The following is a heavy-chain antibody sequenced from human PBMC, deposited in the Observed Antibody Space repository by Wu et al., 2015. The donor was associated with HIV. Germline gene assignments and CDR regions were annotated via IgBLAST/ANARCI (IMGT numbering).Heavy chain of an antibody. J-gene: IGHJ3*02. CDR2: INPGGVRV. D-gene: IGHD1/OR15-1a*01. CDR3: ATRIGNMEAFNI. CDR1: GYTFTSNY. V-gene: IGHV1-46*03. Sequence: QVQLVQSGGEVKKPGASVKVSCKTSGYTFTSNYIHWVRQAPGQGLEWMGVINPGGVRVSYAQKFQGRVTVTSDTSTSTVHMALSRLRSEDTAMYYCATRIGNMEAFNIWGQGTMVIVSS.